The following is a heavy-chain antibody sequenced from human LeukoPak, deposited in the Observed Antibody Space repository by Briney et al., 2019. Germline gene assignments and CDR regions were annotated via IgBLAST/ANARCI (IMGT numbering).Heavy chain of an antibody. V-gene: IGHV1-18*01. CDR2: ISAYNGNT. Sequence: ASVKVSCKASGYTFTSYGISWVRQAPGQGLEWMGWISAYNGNTNYAQNLQGRVTMTTDTSTSTAYMELRSLRSDDTAVYYCARDQIAAGLNWFDPWGQGTLVTVSS. CDR1: GYTFTSYG. CDR3: ARDQIAAGLNWFDP. D-gene: IGHD6-13*01. J-gene: IGHJ5*02.